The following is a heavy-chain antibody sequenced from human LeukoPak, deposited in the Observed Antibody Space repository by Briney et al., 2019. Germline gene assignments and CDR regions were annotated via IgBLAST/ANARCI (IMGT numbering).Heavy chain of an antibody. CDR1: GYTFTSYD. J-gene: IGHJ4*02. Sequence: ASVNVSCKASGYTFTSYDINWVRQATGQGLEWMGWMNPNSGNTGYAQKFQGRVTMTRNTSISTAYMELSSLRSEDTAVYYCARVGGGYYDSSGYYSQVWGQGTLVTVSS. CDR2: MNPNSGNT. CDR3: ARVGGGYYDSSGYYSQV. D-gene: IGHD3-22*01. V-gene: IGHV1-8*01.